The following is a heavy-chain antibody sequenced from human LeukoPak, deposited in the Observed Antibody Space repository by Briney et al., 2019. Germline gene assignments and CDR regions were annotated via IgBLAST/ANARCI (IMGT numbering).Heavy chain of an antibody. CDR2: IRYDGSNK. CDR3: ARAVCGRCLSFLNHNWFDP. D-gene: IGHD3-16*02. V-gene: IGHV3-30*02. J-gene: IGHJ5*02. CDR1: GFTFSSYG. Sequence: GGSLRLSCAASGFTFSSYGMHWVRQAPGKGLEWVAFIRYDGSNKYYADSVKGRFTISRDNSKNTLYLQMNSLRAEDTAVYYCARAVCGRCLSFLNHNWFDPWGQGTLVTVSS.